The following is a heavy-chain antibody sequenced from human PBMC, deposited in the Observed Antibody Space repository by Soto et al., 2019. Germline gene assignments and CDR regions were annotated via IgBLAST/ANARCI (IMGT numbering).Heavy chain of an antibody. V-gene: IGHV4-61*05. CDR3: ARHNYGSGSTYFDY. Sequence: SETLSLTCTVSGGSISSSSYYWGWIRQPPGKGLEWIGYIYYSGSTNYNPSLKSRVTISVDTSKNQFSLKLNSMTAADTAVYYCARHNYGSGSTYFDYWGQGTLVIVSS. CDR1: GGSISSSSYY. J-gene: IGHJ4*02. CDR2: IYYSGST. D-gene: IGHD3-10*01.